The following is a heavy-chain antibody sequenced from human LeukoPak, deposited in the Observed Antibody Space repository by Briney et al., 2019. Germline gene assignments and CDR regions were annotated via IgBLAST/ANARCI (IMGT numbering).Heavy chain of an antibody. CDR2: ISSNGDST. CDR3: ARGSGWYPH. D-gene: IGHD6-19*01. J-gene: IGHJ1*01. Sequence: GGSLGLSCSASGFTFSSYAMHWVRQAPGKGLVYVSTISSNGDSTYYADSVKGRFTISRDNSKNTLYLQMSSLRAEDTAVYYCARGSGWYPHWGQGTLVTVSS. V-gene: IGHV3-64D*06. CDR1: GFTFSSYA.